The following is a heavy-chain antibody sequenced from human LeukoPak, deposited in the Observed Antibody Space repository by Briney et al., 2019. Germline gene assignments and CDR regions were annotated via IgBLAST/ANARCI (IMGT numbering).Heavy chain of an antibody. Sequence: PSETQSLTCTVSGGSISSGGYYWSWIRQHPGKGLEWIGYIYYSGSTYYNPSLKSRVTISVDTSKNQFSLKLSSVTAADTAVYYCARSVDTAMVFDYWGQGTLVTVSS. CDR3: ARSVDTAMVFDY. D-gene: IGHD5-18*01. CDR1: GGSISSGGYY. J-gene: IGHJ4*02. CDR2: IYYSGST. V-gene: IGHV4-31*03.